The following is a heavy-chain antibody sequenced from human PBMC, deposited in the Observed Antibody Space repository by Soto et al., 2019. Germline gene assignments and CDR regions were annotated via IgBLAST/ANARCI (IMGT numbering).Heavy chain of an antibody. D-gene: IGHD3-10*01. Sequence: QLQLQESGSGLVKPSQTVSLTCAVSGGSISSGGYSWSWIRQPPGKGLEWIGYIDHSGSTYYNPSLKRRVTISVDPSKNQLSLKLSSVTAADTAVYYCARDPSGSGPNFDYWGQGALVTVSS. CDR1: GGSISSGGYS. CDR2: IDHSGST. CDR3: ARDPSGSGPNFDY. J-gene: IGHJ4*02. V-gene: IGHV4-30-2*01.